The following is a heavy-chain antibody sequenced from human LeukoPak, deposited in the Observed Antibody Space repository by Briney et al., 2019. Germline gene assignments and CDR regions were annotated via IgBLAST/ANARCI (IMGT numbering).Heavy chain of an antibody. CDR2: ISSSGSTI. J-gene: IGHJ5*02. Sequence: GGSLRLSCAASGFTFSSYWMNWVRQAPGKGLEWVSYISSSGSTIYYADSVKGRFTISRDNAKNSLYLQMNSLRAADTAVYYCARPRVGATGWFDPWGQGTLVTASS. D-gene: IGHD1-26*01. V-gene: IGHV3-48*04. CDR3: ARPRVGATGWFDP. CDR1: GFTFSSYW.